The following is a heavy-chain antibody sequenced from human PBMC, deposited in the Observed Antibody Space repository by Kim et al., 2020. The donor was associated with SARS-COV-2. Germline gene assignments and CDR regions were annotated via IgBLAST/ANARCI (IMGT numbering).Heavy chain of an antibody. Sequence: SETLSLTCAVYGGSFSGYYWSWIRQPPGKGLEWIGEINHSGSTNYNPSLKSRVTISVDTSKNQFSLKLSSVTAADTAVYYCARGEVADTPMGYYYYYGMDDWGQGTTVTVSS. D-gene: IGHD6-19*01. CDR3: ARGEVADTPMGYYYYYGMDD. CDR1: GGSFSGYY. V-gene: IGHV4-34*01. J-gene: IGHJ6*02. CDR2: INHSGST.